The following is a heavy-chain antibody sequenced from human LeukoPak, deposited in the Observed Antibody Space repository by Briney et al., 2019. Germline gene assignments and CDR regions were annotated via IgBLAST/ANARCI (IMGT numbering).Heavy chain of an antibody. J-gene: IGHJ4*02. D-gene: IGHD3-3*01. V-gene: IGHV3-66*01. Sequence: GGSLRLSCAASGFTVSDNYMTWVRPAPGKGLEWVSLIYSGGNTYYADSVKGRFTISRDNFENTLYLQMNSLRAEDTAVYYCARVPYYDLWSGPGYFDYWGQGTLVTVSA. CDR1: GFTVSDNY. CDR3: ARVPYYDLWSGPGYFDY. CDR2: IYSGGNT.